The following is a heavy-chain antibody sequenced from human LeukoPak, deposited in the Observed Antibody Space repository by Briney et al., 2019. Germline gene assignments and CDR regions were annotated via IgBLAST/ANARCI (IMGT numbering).Heavy chain of an antibody. CDR2: SRNKGQGYTT. J-gene: IGHJ6*03. CDR1: GFTSSGHY. D-gene: IGHD4-23*01. CDR3: CTTVITSRYMDV. Sequence: PGGSLRLSCVASGFTSSGHYIDWVRQAPGKGLEWLGRSRNKGQGYTTAYAASVKGRFSFSRDESNDSLDLLMSSLKIEDAAVYYCCTTVITSRYMDVWGKGTTVAISS. V-gene: IGHV3-72*01.